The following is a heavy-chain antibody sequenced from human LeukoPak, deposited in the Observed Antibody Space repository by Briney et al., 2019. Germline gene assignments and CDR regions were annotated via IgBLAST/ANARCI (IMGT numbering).Heavy chain of an antibody. CDR2: ISGSGGST. CDR1: GFTFSSYA. CDR3: VKFGELLNDAFDI. Sequence: SGGSLRLSCAASGFTFSSYAMSWVRQAPGKGLEWVSGISGSGGSTYYADSVKGRFTISRDNSKNTLYLQMDSLRAEDTAVYYCVKFGELLNDAFDIWGQGTMVTVSS. J-gene: IGHJ3*02. V-gene: IGHV3-23*01. D-gene: IGHD3-10*01.